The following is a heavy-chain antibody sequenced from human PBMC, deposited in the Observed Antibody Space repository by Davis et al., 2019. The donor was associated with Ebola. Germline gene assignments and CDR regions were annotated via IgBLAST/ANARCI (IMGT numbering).Heavy chain of an antibody. D-gene: IGHD1-14*01. CDR1: GFTFNTYA. J-gene: IGHJ4*02. Sequence: GESLKISCAASGFTFNTYAMNWVRQAPGKGLEWVSGISGSGDSTYYADSVKGRFTISRDNSKNTLYLQMNSLRAEDTAVYYCARESEALDYWGQGILVTVSS. V-gene: IGHV3-23*01. CDR3: ARESEALDY. CDR2: ISGSGDST.